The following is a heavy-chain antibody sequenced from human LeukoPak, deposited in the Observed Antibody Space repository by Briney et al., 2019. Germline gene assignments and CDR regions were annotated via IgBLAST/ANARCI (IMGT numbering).Heavy chain of an antibody. D-gene: IGHD5-18*01. V-gene: IGHV4-59*01. CDR1: GGSISSYS. CDR2: IYYSGST. J-gene: IGHJ4*02. CDR3: ARGLGYNYGHTFDY. Sequence: SETLSLTYTVSGGSISSYSWNWIRQPPGKGLEWIGYIYYSGSTNYNPSLKSRSTISVDASKNQFSLKLTSVTAADTAVEYCARGLGYNYGHTFDYWGQGTLVIVSS.